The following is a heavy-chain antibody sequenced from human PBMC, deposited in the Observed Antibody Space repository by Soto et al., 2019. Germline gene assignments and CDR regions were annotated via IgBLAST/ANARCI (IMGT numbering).Heavy chain of an antibody. CDR2: VSGSGGST. J-gene: IGHJ5*02. Sequence: EVQLLESGGVLVQPGGSLRLSCAASGFTFSSYAMSWVRQAPGKGLEWVSVVSGSGGSTYYADSVKGRFTISRDNSKNTLYLQMNSLRAEDTAVYYCAKERQYQLLHNWFDPWGEGTLVTVSS. CDR3: AKERQYQLLHNWFDP. CDR1: GFTFSSYA. V-gene: IGHV3-23*01. D-gene: IGHD2-2*01.